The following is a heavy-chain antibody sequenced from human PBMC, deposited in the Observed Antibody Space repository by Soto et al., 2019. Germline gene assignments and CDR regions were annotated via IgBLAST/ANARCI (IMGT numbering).Heavy chain of an antibody. V-gene: IGHV1-8*01. Sequence: QVQLVQSGAEVKKPGASVKVSCKASGYMFTSYDINWVRQATGQGFEWTGWMNPNSGNTGYAQKFQGRVTMTRDTSITTAYMDLNSLRSEDTAVYYCARSPRNWGFDYWGQGTLVTVSS. D-gene: IGHD7-27*01. CDR3: ARSPRNWGFDY. J-gene: IGHJ4*02. CDR1: GYMFTSYD. CDR2: MNPNSGNT.